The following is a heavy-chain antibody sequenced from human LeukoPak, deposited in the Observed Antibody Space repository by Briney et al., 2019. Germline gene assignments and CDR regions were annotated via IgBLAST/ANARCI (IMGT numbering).Heavy chain of an antibody. D-gene: IGHD4-23*01. J-gene: IGHJ2*01. V-gene: IGHV3-11*04. CDR3: ARSTMVVTRGWYFDL. Sequence: GGSLRLSXAASGFTFSDYYMSWIRQAPGKGLEWVSYISSSGSTIHYADSVKGRFTISRDNAKNSLYLQMNSLRAEDTAVYYCARSTMVVTRGWYFDLWGRGTLVTVSS. CDR1: GFTFSDYY. CDR2: ISSSGSTI.